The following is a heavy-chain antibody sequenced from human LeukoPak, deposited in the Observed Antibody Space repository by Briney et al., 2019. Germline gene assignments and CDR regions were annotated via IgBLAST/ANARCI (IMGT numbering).Heavy chain of an antibody. V-gene: IGHV1-8*01. CDR2: MNPNSGNT. Sequence: ASVKVSCKASGYTFTSYDINWVRQATGQGLEWMGWMNPNSGNTGYAQKFQGRVTMTRNTSISTAYMELSSLRSEDTAVYYCARGSAGYSSGWRGIDYWGQGTLVTVSS. CDR1: GYTFTSYD. CDR3: ARGSAGYSSGWRGIDY. J-gene: IGHJ4*02. D-gene: IGHD6-19*01.